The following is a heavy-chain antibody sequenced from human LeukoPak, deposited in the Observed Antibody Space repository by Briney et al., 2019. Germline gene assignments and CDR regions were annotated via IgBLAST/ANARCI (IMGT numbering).Heavy chain of an antibody. D-gene: IGHD2-2*01. J-gene: IGHJ4*02. CDR3: ARTYQQRYFDY. Sequence: LETLSLTCTVSGGSISSYYWSWIRQPPGKGLEWIGYIYYSGSTNYNPSLKSRVTISVDTSKNQFSLKLNSVTAADTAVYYCARTYQQRYFDYWGQGTLVTVSS. CDR1: GGSISSYY. V-gene: IGHV4-59*01. CDR2: IYYSGST.